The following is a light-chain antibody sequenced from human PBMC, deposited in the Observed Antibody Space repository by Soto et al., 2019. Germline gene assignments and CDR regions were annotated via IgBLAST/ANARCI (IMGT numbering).Light chain of an antibody. V-gene: IGLV3-21*02. CDR3: QVWDNVDDHIYV. CDR1: NIDSRT. CDR2: DNS. Sequence: SYELTQPPSVSVAPGQTATLSCGENNIDSRTVHWYQQKPGQAPLLAVYDNSFRPSGIPNRFSGSNSGNTATLTISRVEAGDEADYYCQVWDNVDDHIYVFGTGTKVTVL. J-gene: IGLJ1*01.